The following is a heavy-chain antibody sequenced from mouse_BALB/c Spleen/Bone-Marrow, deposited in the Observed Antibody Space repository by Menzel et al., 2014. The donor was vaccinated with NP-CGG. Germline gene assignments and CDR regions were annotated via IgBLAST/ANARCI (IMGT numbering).Heavy chain of an antibody. D-gene: IGHD2-14*01. J-gene: IGHJ4*01. CDR3: GRSGKVRNAMDY. CDR2: ISGYYGDA. Sequence: QVQLKQSGAELVRPGVSVKISCKGSGYTFTDYAIHWVKQSHAKSLEWIGLISGYYGDAIYNQKFKGKATMTVDKSSSTAYMDLARLTSEDSAIYYCGRSGKVRNAMDYWGQGTSVTVSS. V-gene: IGHV1S137*01. CDR1: GYTFTDYA.